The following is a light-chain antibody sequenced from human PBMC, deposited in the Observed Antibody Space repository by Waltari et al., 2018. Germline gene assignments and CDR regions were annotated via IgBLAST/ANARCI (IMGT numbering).Light chain of an antibody. V-gene: IGLV4-69*02. CDR2: INSDGSH. CDR1: SGHSSNV. Sequence: QLVLSQSPSASASLGASVKLTCTLSSGHSSNVVAWLQQRPEKGPRYLMKINSDGSHSKGDEIPDRVSGSSSGAERYLTISSLQSEDEADYFCQTGGHGTWVFGGGTELTVL. CDR3: QTGGHGTWV. J-gene: IGLJ3*02.